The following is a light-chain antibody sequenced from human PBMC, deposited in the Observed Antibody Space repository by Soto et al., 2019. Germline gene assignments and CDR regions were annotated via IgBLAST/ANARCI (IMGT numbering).Light chain of an antibody. CDR2: TAS. CDR3: QQSYSTPYT. Sequence: DIQMTQSPSSLSASVGDRVTITCRAGQSINSNSIWYQKKLGKALQLLIYTASTLQSGVPSRFSGSGSGTAFTLTISGLQPEDLATYYCQQSYSTPYTFGQGTRLDIK. J-gene: IGKJ2*01. CDR1: QSINSN. V-gene: IGKV1-39*01.